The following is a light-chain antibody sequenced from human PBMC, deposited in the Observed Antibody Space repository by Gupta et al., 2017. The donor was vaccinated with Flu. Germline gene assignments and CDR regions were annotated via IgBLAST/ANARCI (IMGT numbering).Light chain of an antibody. CDR3: NSRDSSGNHYVV. Sequence: SSELTQDPAVSVALGQTVRITCQGDSLRSYYASWYQQKPGQAPVLVIYGKNNRPSGIPDRFSGSSSGNTASVTITGAQAEDEADYYCNSRDSSGNHYVVFGGGTKLTVL. J-gene: IGLJ2*01. CDR1: SLRSYY. CDR2: GKN. V-gene: IGLV3-19*01.